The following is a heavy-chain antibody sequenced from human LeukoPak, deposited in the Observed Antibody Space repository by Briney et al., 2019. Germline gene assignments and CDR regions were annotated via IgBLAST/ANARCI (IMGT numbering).Heavy chain of an antibody. V-gene: IGHV4-39*01. D-gene: IGHD1-1*01. CDR2: IFHDGTT. CDR1: GGSINSPNSY. Sequence: SETLSLTCTVSGGSINSPNSYWGWIRQPPGKGLEWIGSIFHDGTTYYSPSLKSRVTVSVDTSLNQFSLSLMSMTAADTAVYYCARRVVAGTTVDFWGQGKLVTVSS. J-gene: IGHJ4*02. CDR3: ARRVVAGTTVDF.